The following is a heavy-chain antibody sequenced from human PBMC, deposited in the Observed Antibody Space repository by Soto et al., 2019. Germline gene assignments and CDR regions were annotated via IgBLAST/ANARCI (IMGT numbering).Heavy chain of an antibody. CDR2: IYYSGST. CDR1: GVSISSGDYY. CDR3: ARGSPIVSGHSSGYRNWFEP. V-gene: IGHV4-30-4*01. Sequence: PSETLSLTCTFSGVSISSGDYYCSWIRQPPWKGLEWIGYIYYSGSTYYNPSLKSRVTISVDTSKNQFFLKLSSVTAADTAVYYCARGSPIVSGHSSGYRNWFEPLGQRTLVSVSS. D-gene: IGHD3-22*01. J-gene: IGHJ5*02.